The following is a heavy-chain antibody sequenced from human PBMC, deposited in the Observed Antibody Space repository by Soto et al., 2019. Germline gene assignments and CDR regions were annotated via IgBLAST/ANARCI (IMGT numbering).Heavy chain of an antibody. CDR3: ARDFYDFWSGYYVNYYGMDV. CDR1: GYTFTSYG. Sequence: GASVKVSCKASGYTFTSYGISWVLQAPGQGLEWMGWISAYNGNTNYAQKLQGRVTMTTDTSTSTAYMELRSLRSDDTAVYYCARDFYDFWSGYYVNYYGMDVWGQGTTVTVSS. CDR2: ISAYNGNT. J-gene: IGHJ6*02. V-gene: IGHV1-18*01. D-gene: IGHD3-3*01.